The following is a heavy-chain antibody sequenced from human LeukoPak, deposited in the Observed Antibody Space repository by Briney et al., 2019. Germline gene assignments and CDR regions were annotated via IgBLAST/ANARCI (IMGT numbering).Heavy chain of an antibody. J-gene: IGHJ4*02. CDR2: IKRDGSEK. D-gene: IGHD5-12*01. CDR3: ARDGTYTDYDPDFDI. Sequence: GGSLRLSCAASGFTFSRFWMSWVRQAPGKGLEWVANIKRDGSEKYYVDSVKGRFTISRDNAKNSLYLQMNSLRAEDTAVFYCARDGTYTDYDPDFDIWGQGTLVTVSS. CDR1: GFTFSRFW. V-gene: IGHV3-7*04.